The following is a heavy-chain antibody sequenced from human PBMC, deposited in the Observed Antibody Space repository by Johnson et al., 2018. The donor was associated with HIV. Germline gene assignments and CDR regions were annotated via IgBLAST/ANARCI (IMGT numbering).Heavy chain of an antibody. CDR3: AREAGGSYPDAFDF. Sequence: QVQLVESGGGLVKPGGSLRLSCAASGFTFSDYYMSWIRQAPGKGLEWVSYISSSGSTIYSAASVKGRFTISRDNAKNSLYLQINSVRAEDTAVYYCAREAGGSYPDAFDFWGQGTMVTVSS. J-gene: IGHJ3*01. CDR2: ISSSGSTI. V-gene: IGHV3-11*04. CDR1: GFTFSDYY. D-gene: IGHD1-26*01.